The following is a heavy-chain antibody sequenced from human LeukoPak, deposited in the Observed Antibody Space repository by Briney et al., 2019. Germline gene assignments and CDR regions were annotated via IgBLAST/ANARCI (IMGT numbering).Heavy chain of an antibody. J-gene: IGHJ5*02. CDR1: GFTFSSYA. Sequence: GGSLRLSCAVSGFTFSSYAMSWVRQAPGKGLEWVSSINSDGSSTSYADSVKGRFTISRDNAKNTLYLQMNSLRAEDTAVYYCARGGTIVLMVYATNNWFDPWGQGTLVTVSS. CDR2: INSDGSST. D-gene: IGHD2-8*01. CDR3: ARGGTIVLMVYATNNWFDP. V-gene: IGHV3-74*01.